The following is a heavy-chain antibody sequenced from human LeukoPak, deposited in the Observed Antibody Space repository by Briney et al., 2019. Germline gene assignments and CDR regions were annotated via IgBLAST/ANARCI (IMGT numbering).Heavy chain of an antibody. CDR3: ATFTYGSGVDY. CDR1: GFTLSNHW. D-gene: IGHD3-10*01. CDR2: INQDGGEK. J-gene: IGHJ4*02. Sequence: PGGSLRLSCATSGFTLSNHWMCWVRQAPGKGLEWVARINQDGGEKYYVDSVKGRFTVSRDNAKNSLYLQMNSLRAEDTAVYYCATFTYGSGVDYWGQGTLVTVSS. V-gene: IGHV3-7*01.